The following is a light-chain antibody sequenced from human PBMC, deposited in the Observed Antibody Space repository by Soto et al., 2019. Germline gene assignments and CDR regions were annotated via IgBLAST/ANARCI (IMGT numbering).Light chain of an antibody. Sequence: DIVMTQSPLSLPVTPGEPASISCRSSQSLLHDNGYNYLDWYLQKPGQSPQLLIYLGSNRASGVPDRFSGSGSGTDFTLTISRLEPEDFAVYYCQQYGSSSITFGQGTRLEIK. J-gene: IGKJ5*01. CDR1: QSLLHDNGYNY. V-gene: IGKV2-28*01. CDR2: LGS. CDR3: QQYGSSSIT.